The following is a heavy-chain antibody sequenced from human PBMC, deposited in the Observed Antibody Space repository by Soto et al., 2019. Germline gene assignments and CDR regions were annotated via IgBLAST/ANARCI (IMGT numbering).Heavy chain of an antibody. J-gene: IGHJ3*02. CDR2: ISSSSSTI. CDR1: GFTFSSYS. D-gene: IGHD3-3*01. CDR3: ARVTLRFLEWVAGDAFDI. V-gene: IGHV3-48*01. Sequence: PGGSLRLSCAASGFTFSSYSMNWVRQAPGKGLEWVSYISSSSSTIYYADSVKGRFTISRDNAKNSLYLQMNSLRAEDTAVYYCARVTLRFLEWVAGDAFDIWGQGTMVTVSS.